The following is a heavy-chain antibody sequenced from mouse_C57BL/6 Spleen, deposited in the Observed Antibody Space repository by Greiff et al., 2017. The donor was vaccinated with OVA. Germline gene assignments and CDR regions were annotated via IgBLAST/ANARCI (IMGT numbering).Heavy chain of an antibody. CDR1: GFTFTDYY. Sequence: EVQLVESGGGLVQPGGSLSLSCAASGFTFTDYYMSWVRQPPGKALEWLGFIRNKANGYTTEYSASVKGRFTISRDNSQSILYLQMNALRAEDSATYYCARYKAYYSKSMDYWGQGTSVTVSS. J-gene: IGHJ4*01. D-gene: IGHD2-5*01. V-gene: IGHV7-3*01. CDR2: IRNKANGYTT. CDR3: ARYKAYYSKSMDY.